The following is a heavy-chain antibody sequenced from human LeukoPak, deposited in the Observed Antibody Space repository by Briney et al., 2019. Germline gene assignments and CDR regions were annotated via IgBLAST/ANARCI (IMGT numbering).Heavy chain of an antibody. V-gene: IGHV3-64*01. CDR2: ISGNGGST. J-gene: IGHJ6*02. CDR1: GFTFSSYA. CDR3: ARVAVPAASGYYYYGMDV. Sequence: GSLRLSCAASGFTFSSYAMHWVRQAPGKGLEYVSAISGNGGSTYYANSVKGRFTISRDNSKNTLYLQMGSLRAEDMAVYYCARVAVPAASGYYYYGMDVWGQGTTVTVSS. D-gene: IGHD2-2*01.